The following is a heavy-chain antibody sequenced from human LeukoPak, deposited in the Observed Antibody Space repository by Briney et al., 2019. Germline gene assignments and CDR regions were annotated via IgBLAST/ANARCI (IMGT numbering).Heavy chain of an antibody. Sequence: SETLSLTCTVSGGSISSSSYYWGWIRQPPGEGLEWIGSIYYSGSTYYNPSLKSRVTISVDTSKNQFSLKLSSVTAADTAVYYCARQGYCSSTSCQSDYYMDVWGKGTTVTVSS. J-gene: IGHJ6*03. CDR1: GGSISSSSYY. CDR3: ARQGYCSSTSCQSDYYMDV. V-gene: IGHV4-39*01. CDR2: IYYSGST. D-gene: IGHD2-2*01.